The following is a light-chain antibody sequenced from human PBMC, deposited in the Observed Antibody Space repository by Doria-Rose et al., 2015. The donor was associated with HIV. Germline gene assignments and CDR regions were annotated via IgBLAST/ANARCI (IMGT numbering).Light chain of an antibody. CDR2: AAS. CDR3: QQTYSTPWT. J-gene: IGKJ1*01. Sequence: DIRMTQSPSSLSASVGGRVTITCRASQSISNYLNWYQQKPGKGPKLLIYAASSLQSGVPSRFSGGGSGTDFTLSINNLQPEDSATYYCQQTYSTPWTFGQGTKVEIQ. CDR1: QSISNY. V-gene: IGKV1-39*01.